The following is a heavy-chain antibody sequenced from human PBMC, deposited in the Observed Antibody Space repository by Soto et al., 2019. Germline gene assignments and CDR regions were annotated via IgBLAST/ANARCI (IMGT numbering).Heavy chain of an antibody. CDR1: VGSISSGGYY. D-gene: IGHD3-10*01. V-gene: IGHV4-31*03. J-gene: IGHJ4*02. CDR3: AREGTGEGYKHSNYFDY. CDR2: IYYSGST. Sequence: QVQLQESGPGLVKPSQTLSLTCTVSVGSISSGGYYWSWIRQHPGKGLEWIGYIYYSGSTYYNPSLKSRVTISEDTSKNHFSLQLSSVTAADTAVYYCAREGTGEGYKHSNYFDYWGQGTLVTVSS.